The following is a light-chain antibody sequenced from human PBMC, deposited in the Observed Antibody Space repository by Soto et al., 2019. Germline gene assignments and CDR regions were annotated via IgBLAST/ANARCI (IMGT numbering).Light chain of an antibody. CDR1: QNIHNH. Sequence: DKLMSQSPATLSVSLGERVTLSCRASQNIHNHMSWFLQKPGQTPRLLIYDAIIRAPDVPARFSGSWSGTEFTLTINSLQSEDFAVYYCQQYSKWPITFGQGTRLEIK. V-gene: IGKV3-15*01. J-gene: IGKJ5*01. CDR2: DAI. CDR3: QQYSKWPIT.